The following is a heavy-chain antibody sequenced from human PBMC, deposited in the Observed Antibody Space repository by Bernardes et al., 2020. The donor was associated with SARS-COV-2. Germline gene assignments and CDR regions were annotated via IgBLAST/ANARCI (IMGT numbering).Heavy chain of an antibody. CDR1: GGSINSSY. CDR2: IISSGST. V-gene: IGHV4-59*01. J-gene: IGHJ4*02. D-gene: IGHD3-10*01. Sequence: SETLSLTCSVSGGSINSSYWGWVRQSPGKGLEWIADIISSGSTTYNPSLRSRVTMSVDTSENQISLKLSSVTAADTAIYYCARRFNYGSFDYWGQGTLVTVSS. CDR3: ARRFNYGSFDY.